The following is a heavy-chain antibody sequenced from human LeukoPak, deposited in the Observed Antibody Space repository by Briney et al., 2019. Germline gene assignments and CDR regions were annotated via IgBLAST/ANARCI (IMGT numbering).Heavy chain of an antibody. CDR2: IIPILGIA. V-gene: IGHV1-69*04. CDR3: ARDESCSGGSCYSDYYYGMDV. Sequence: GSSVKVSCKAPGGTFSSYAISWVRQAPGQGLEWMGRIIPILGIANYAQKFQGRVTITADKSTSTAYMELSSLRSEDTAVYYCARDESCSGGSCYSDYYYGMDVWGQGTTVTVSS. J-gene: IGHJ6*02. CDR1: GGTFSSYA. D-gene: IGHD2-15*01.